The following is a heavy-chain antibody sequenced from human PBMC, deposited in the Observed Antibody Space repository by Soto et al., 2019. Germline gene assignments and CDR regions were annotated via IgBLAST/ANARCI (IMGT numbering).Heavy chain of an antibody. V-gene: IGHV3-23*01. Sequence: GGSLRLSCAASGFSLSSYGMNWVRQAPGKGLEWVSAIGPSTTYYAESVEGRFTISRDNSKNTLYLHMSSLRVEDTAMYYCAKERAPRQPFDHWGQGTLVTVSS. J-gene: IGHJ4*02. D-gene: IGHD2-2*01. CDR1: GFSLSSYG. CDR2: IGPSTT. CDR3: AKERAPRQPFDH.